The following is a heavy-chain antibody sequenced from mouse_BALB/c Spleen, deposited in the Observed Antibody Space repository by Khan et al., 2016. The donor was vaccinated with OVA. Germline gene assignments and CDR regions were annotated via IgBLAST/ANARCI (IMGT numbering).Heavy chain of an antibody. J-gene: IGHJ1*01. V-gene: IGHV2-3*01. D-gene: IGHD1-1*01. CDR2: IWGDGST. Sequence: QMQLEESGPGLVAPSQSLSITCTVSGFSLPTYGVSWVRQPPGKGLEWLGVIWGDGSTNYHSALISRLSISKDNSKSQVFLKLNSLQTDDTATYYCAKDDGSSYGWYFDVWGAGTTVTVSS. CDR3: AKDDGSSYGWYFDV. CDR1: GFSLPTYG.